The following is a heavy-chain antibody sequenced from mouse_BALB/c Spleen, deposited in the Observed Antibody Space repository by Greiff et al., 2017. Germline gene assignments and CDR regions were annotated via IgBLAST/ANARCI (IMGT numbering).Heavy chain of an antibody. J-gene: IGHJ3*01. CDR1: GFTFSSYG. Sequence: EVKLVESGGDLVKPGGSLKLSCAASGFTFSSYGMSWVRQTPDKRLEWVATISSGGSYTYYPDSVKGRFTISRDNAKNTLYLQMSSLKSEDTAMYYCARYGNYAWFAYWGQGTLVTVSA. V-gene: IGHV5-6*01. D-gene: IGHD2-1*01. CDR3: ARYGNYAWFAY. CDR2: ISSGGSYT.